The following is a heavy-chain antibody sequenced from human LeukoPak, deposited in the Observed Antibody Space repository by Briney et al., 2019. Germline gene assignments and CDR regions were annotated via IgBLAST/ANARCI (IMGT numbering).Heavy chain of an antibody. Sequence: GGSLRLSCAASGFTFSSYWMRWVRQAPGNGLEWVANIKQDGSEKYYVDSVKGRFTISRDNSKNTLYLQMNSLRAEDTAVYYCAKSPEDIVVVPAAMADDWGQGTLVTVSS. CDR3: AKSPEDIVVVPAAMADD. D-gene: IGHD2-2*01. CDR2: IKQDGSEK. J-gene: IGHJ4*02. CDR1: GFTFSSYW. V-gene: IGHV3-7*03.